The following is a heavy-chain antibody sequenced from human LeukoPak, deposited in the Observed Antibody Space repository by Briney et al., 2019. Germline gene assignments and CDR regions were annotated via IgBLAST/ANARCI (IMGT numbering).Heavy chain of an antibody. CDR2: ISSTSSYI. D-gene: IGHD3-3*01. J-gene: IGHJ6*04. Sequence: GGSLRLSCAASGFTFSSYSMNWVRQAPGKGLEWVSSISSTSSYIYYADSVKGRFTISRDNSKNTLYLQMNSLRAEDTAVYYCAREVITIYYYYGMDVWGKGTTVTVSS. V-gene: IGHV3-21*01. CDR3: AREVITIYYYYGMDV. CDR1: GFTFSSYS.